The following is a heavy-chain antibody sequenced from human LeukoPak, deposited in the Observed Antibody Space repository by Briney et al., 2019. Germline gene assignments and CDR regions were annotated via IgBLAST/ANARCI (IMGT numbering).Heavy chain of an antibody. D-gene: IGHD2-2*01. CDR2: IRSSGCTI. CDR1: IFLYSRYN. V-gene: IGHV3-48*01. Sequence: GVSQSLLCTASIFLYSRYNELCPRGAREGAGVWVSYIRSSGCTIYYADSVKGRFTTSRDNAKNSLYLQMNSLRAEDTAVYYCAGLSYQLLDYYFDYWGQGTLVTVSS. CDR3: AGLSYQLLDYYFDY. J-gene: IGHJ4*02.